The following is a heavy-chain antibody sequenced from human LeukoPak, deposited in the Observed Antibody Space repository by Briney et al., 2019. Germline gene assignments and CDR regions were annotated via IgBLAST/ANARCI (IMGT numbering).Heavy chain of an antibody. V-gene: IGHV3-9*01. J-gene: IGHJ4*02. CDR2: IGWNGGGI. CDR1: GFSFDDYA. CDR3: VKLTSAGFVDY. D-gene: IGHD6-13*01. Sequence: GGSLRLSCAASGFSFDDYAMHWVRQAPGKGLQWVSGIGWNGGGIVYADPVKGRFTISRDNAKNSLYLQMDSLGLEDTALYYCVKLTSAGFVDYWGRGTLVTVSS.